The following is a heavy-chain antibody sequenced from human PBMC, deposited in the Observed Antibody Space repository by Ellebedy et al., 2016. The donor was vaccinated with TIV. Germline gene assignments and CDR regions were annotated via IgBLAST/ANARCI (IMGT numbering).Heavy chain of an antibody. Sequence: KVSCXGSAHSFTSYWIGWVRQMLGKGLEWMGIIYPGDSDTRYSPSFQGQVTISADKSISTAYLQWSSLKASDTAMYYCARLRGAGYYYGMDVWGQGTTVTVSS. CDR2: IYPGDSDT. CDR1: AHSFTSYW. D-gene: IGHD4/OR15-4a*01. V-gene: IGHV5-51*01. J-gene: IGHJ6*02. CDR3: ARLRGAGYYYGMDV.